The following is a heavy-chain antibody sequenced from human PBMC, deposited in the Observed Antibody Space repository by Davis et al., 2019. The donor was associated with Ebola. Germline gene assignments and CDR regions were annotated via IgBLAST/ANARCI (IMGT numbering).Heavy chain of an antibody. D-gene: IGHD3-16*01. CDR2: INEDGSEE. V-gene: IGHV3-7*01. CDR3: ASGGHVDY. Sequence: PGGSLRLSCAASGFSFSSFWMTWVRQAPGKGLQWVANINEDGSEENYVDSVKGRFTISRDNAKNSLYLQMNGLRAEDTAVYYCASGGHVDYCGQGTLVTVSS. CDR1: GFSFSSFW. J-gene: IGHJ4*02.